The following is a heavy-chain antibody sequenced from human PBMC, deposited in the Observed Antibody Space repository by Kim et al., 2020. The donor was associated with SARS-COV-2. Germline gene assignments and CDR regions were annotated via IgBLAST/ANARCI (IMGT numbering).Heavy chain of an antibody. D-gene: IGHD3-10*01. V-gene: IGHV1-18*01. CDR2: ISAYNGYT. J-gene: IGHJ6*02. Sequence: ASVKVSCKASGYTFTNYGISWVRQAPGQGLEWMGWISAYNGYTNYAQKLQGRVTMTTDTSTTTVYMELGSLRSDDTAVYYCARGSVVRGVIGLISPYYYYGMDVWGQGTMVTVSS. CDR1: GYTFTNYG. CDR3: ARGSVVRGVIGLISPYYYYGMDV.